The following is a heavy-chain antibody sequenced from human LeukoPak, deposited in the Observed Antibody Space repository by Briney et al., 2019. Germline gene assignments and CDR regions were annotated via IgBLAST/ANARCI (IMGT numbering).Heavy chain of an antibody. J-gene: IGHJ4*02. D-gene: IGHD3-22*01. CDR2: ISGSGGST. V-gene: IGHV3-23*01. CDR1: GFTFSSYA. CDR3: AKDRYYDSSRANFDY. Sequence: PGGSLRLSCAASGFTFSSYAMSWVRQAPGKGLEWVSAISGSGGSTYYADSVKGWFTISRDNSKSTLYLQVNSLRAEDTAVYYCAKDRYYDSSRANFDYWGQGTLVTVSS.